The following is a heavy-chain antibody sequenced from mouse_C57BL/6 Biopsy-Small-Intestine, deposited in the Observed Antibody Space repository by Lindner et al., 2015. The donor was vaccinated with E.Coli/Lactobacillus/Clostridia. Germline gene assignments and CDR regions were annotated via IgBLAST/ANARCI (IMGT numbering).Heavy chain of an antibody. CDR2: IFPNNGGY. V-gene: IGHV1-34*01. D-gene: IGHD4-1*01. Sequence: VQLQESGPELVKPGASVKMSCKASGYTFTDYCMHWVKQSHGKSPEYIGYIFPNNGGYGYNQKFKGKATLTVDKSSSTAYMELRSLTSEDSAVYYCARDVGTYFDYWGQGTTLTVSS. J-gene: IGHJ2*01. CDR1: GYTFTDYC. CDR3: ARDVGTYFDY.